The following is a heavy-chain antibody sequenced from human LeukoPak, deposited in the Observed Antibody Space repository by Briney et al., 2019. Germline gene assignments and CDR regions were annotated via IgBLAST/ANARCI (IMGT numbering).Heavy chain of an antibody. CDR2: IYYSGST. CDR1: GGSISSSSYY. Sequence: SETLSLTCTVSGGSISSSSYYWGWIRQPPGKGLEWIGSIYYSGSTYYNPSLKSRVTISVDTSKNQFSLKLSSVTAADTTVYYCARVTSGGDYVGYYYYYMDVWGKGTTVTVSS. CDR3: ARVTSGGDYVGYYYYYMDV. J-gene: IGHJ6*03. V-gene: IGHV4-39*07. D-gene: IGHD4-17*01.